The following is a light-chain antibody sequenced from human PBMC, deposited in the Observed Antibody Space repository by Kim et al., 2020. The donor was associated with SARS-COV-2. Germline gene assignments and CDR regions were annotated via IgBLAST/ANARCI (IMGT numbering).Light chain of an antibody. J-gene: IGLJ2*01. CDR2: GNS. CDR3: QSYDSSLSGSVV. V-gene: IGLV1-40*01. CDR1: SSNIGAVYD. Sequence: VTISCTGSSSNIGAVYDVHWYKQLPGTAPKLLIYGNSNRPSGVPDRFSGSKSGTSASLAITGLQAEDEADYYCQSYDSSLSGSVVFGGGTQLTVL.